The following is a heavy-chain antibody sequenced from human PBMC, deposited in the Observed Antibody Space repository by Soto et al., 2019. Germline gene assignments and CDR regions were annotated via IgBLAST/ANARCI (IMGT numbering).Heavy chain of an antibody. Sequence: QLQLQESGPGLVKPSETLSLTCTVSSASISSSSYTWGWIRQPPGKGLEWIGSVYYSGTTYYNPSLISRCTVSVDPSNNQRSLKVTSVTAADTAVYYCARLHGECISSRCHGHYALDVGGQGTTVTVSS. CDR2: VYYSGTT. CDR3: ARLHGECISSRCHGHYALDV. J-gene: IGHJ6*02. V-gene: IGHV4-39*01. D-gene: IGHD2-2*01. CDR1: SASISSSSYT.